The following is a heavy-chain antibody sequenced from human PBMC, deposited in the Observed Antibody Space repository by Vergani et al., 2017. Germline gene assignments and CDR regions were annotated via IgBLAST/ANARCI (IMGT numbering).Heavy chain of an antibody. D-gene: IGHD6-19*01. Sequence: QLQLQESGPGLVKPSATLSLTCSVSGASIRSSNYYWGWIRQPPGKGLGWIAGIYYSGSTYYNPSLKSRVTISVDTSKNQFSLKLSSVTAADTAVYFCARHSTVEWLVKLGWIDPGGQGILVTVSS. CDR3: ARHSTVEWLVKLGWIDP. J-gene: IGHJ5*02. CDR1: GASIRSSNYY. V-gene: IGHV4-39*01. CDR2: IYYSGST.